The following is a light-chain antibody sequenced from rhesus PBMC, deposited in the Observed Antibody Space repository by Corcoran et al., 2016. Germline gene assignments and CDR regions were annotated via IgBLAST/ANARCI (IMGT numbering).Light chain of an antibody. Sequence: DIQMTQSPSSLSASVGDTVTITCRASQGISSYLAWYQQKPGKAPKLLIYKASTLQRVVPSRFGGSGSGKDCTLTISSLRPEDFATYYCQQHNSYPLTCGGGTKVEIQ. J-gene: IGKJ4*01. V-gene: IGKV1-25*01. CDR2: KAS. CDR3: QQHNSYPLT. CDR1: QGISSY.